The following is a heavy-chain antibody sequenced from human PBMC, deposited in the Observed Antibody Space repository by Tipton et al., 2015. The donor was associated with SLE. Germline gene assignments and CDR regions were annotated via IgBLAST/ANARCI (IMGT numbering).Heavy chain of an antibody. D-gene: IGHD3-10*01. CDR3: TRSLYGSGDLDAFDI. V-gene: IGHV3-49*04. CDR1: GFTFSNAW. J-gene: IGHJ3*02. CDR2: IRRKAHGGTT. Sequence: SLRLSCAASGFTFSNAWMSWVRQAPGKGLEWVSFIRRKAHGGTTEYAASVKGRFSISRDESKTIAYLQMNSLKTEDTAAYYCTRSLYGSGDLDAFDIWGQGTMVTVSS.